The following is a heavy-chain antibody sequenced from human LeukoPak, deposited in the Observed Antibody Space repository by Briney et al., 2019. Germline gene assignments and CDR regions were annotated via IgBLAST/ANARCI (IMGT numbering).Heavy chain of an antibody. Sequence: PGGSLRLSCAASGFTFSSYSMNWVRQAPGKGLEWVSSISSSSSYIYYADSVKGRFTISRDNAKNSLYLQMNSMRAEDKAVHYCARDRRGYYDSSGYYSQRPFDYWGQGTLVTVSS. V-gene: IGHV3-21*01. CDR2: ISSSSSYI. J-gene: IGHJ4*02. CDR1: GFTFSSYS. CDR3: ARDRRGYYDSSGYYSQRPFDY. D-gene: IGHD3-22*01.